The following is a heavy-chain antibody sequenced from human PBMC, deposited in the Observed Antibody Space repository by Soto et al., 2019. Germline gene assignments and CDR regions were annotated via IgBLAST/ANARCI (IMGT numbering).Heavy chain of an antibody. Sequence: PWETLSLTCAVYGGSFSGYYWSWIRQPPGKGLEWIGEINHSGSTNYNPSLKSRVTISVDTSKNQFSLKLSSVTAADTAVYYCAREHGYYDFWSGYLLYYYGMDVWGQGTTVTVSS. D-gene: IGHD3-3*01. CDR2: INHSGST. CDR3: AREHGYYDFWSGYLLYYYGMDV. V-gene: IGHV4-34*01. J-gene: IGHJ6*02. CDR1: GGSFSGYY.